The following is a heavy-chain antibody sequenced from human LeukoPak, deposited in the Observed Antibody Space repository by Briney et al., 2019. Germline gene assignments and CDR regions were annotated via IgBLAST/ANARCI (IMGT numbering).Heavy chain of an antibody. CDR1: GGSISSSSYY. D-gene: IGHD3-22*01. Sequence: PSETLSLTCTVSGGSISSSSYYWGWIRQPPGKGLEWIGSIYYSGSTYYNPSLKSRVTISVDTSKNQFCLKLSSVTAADTAVYYCARLVPAEYYYDSSGYQEGFDYWGQGTLVTVSS. V-gene: IGHV4-39*01. CDR2: IYYSGST. CDR3: ARLVPAEYYYDSSGYQEGFDY. J-gene: IGHJ4*02.